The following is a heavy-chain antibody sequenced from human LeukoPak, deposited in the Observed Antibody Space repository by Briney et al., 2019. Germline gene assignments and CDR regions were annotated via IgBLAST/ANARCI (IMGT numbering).Heavy chain of an antibody. J-gene: IGHJ4*02. CDR1: GFTFNTYS. CDR2: IHSSGSTM. V-gene: IGHV3-48*01. Sequence: GGSLRLSCVASGFTFNTYSMIWVRQAPGKGLEWISYIHSSGSTMYYAESVKGRFTISRDNAEKSLYLQMNSLRAEDTAVYYCARVSHSRGFDYWGQGTLVTVSS. CDR3: ARVSHSRGFDY. D-gene: IGHD2-21*01.